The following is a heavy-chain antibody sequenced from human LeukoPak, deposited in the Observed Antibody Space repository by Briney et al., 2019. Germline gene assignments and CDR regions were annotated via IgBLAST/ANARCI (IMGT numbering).Heavy chain of an antibody. Sequence: GGSLRLSCAASGFTFSTYEMNWVRQAPGKGLEWVSYITDSGRTIYYADSVKGRFTISRDNAKNSLFLQMNSLRAEDTAVCYCARGEVVTASLPDYFYYYMDVWGKGTTVTISS. D-gene: IGHD2-21*02. J-gene: IGHJ6*03. CDR3: ARGEVVTASLPDYFYYYMDV. V-gene: IGHV3-48*03. CDR1: GFTFSTYE. CDR2: ITDSGRTI.